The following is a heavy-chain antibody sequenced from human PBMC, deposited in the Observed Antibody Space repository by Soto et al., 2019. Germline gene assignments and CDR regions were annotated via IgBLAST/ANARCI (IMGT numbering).Heavy chain of an antibody. CDR3: ARGSYDFWSGYLGGWFDP. J-gene: IGHJ5*02. V-gene: IGHV4-59*11. CDR2: IYYSGST. Sequence: LSLTCTVSGGSISSHYWSWIRQPPGKGLEWIGYIYYSGSTNYNPSLKSRVTISVDTSKNQFSLKLSSVTAADTAVYYCARGSYDFWSGYLGGWFDPWGQGTLVTVSS. CDR1: GGSISSHY. D-gene: IGHD3-3*01.